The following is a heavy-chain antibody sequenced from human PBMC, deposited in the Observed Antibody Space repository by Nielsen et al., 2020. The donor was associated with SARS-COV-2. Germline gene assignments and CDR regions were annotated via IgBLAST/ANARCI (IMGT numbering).Heavy chain of an antibody. CDR1: GYTFTSYG. CDR3: ARGSTSLYYYYYGMDV. J-gene: IGHJ6*02. Sequence: ASVQVSCKASGYTFTSYGISWVRQAPGQGLEWMGWISAYNGNTNYAQKLQGRVTMTTDTSTSTAYMELRSLRSDDTAVYYCARGSTSLYYYYYGMDVWGQGTTVTVSS. V-gene: IGHV1-18*01. CDR2: ISAYNGNT. D-gene: IGHD2-2*01.